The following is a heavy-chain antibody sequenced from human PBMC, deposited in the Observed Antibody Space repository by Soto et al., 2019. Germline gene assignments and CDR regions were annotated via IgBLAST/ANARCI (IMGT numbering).Heavy chain of an antibody. Sequence: QVQLVESGGGVVQPGRSLRLSCAASGFTFSSYGMHWVRQAPGKGLEWVAVIWYDGSNKYYADSVKGRFTISRDNSKNPLYLEMNGLRAEDTAVYYGASGGDNWKYRTYYYYGMDVWGQGTTVTVSS. J-gene: IGHJ6*02. CDR3: ASGGDNWKYRTYYYYGMDV. V-gene: IGHV3-33*01. CDR2: IWYDGSNK. CDR1: GFTFSSYG. D-gene: IGHD1-7*01.